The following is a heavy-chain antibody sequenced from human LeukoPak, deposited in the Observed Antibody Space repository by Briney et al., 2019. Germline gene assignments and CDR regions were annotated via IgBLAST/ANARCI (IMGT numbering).Heavy chain of an antibody. CDR2: IYHSGST. V-gene: IGHV4-4*02. D-gene: IGHD3-10*01. CDR3: ARLACQVWFGDYNWFDP. J-gene: IGHJ5*02. Sequence: SETLSLTCAVSGASITSNNWWWSWVRQPPGKGLEWIGEIYHSGSTNYNPSLKSRVTISVDTSKNQFSLKLSSVTAADTAVYYCARLACQVWFGDYNWFDPWGQGTLVTVSS. CDR1: GASITSNNW.